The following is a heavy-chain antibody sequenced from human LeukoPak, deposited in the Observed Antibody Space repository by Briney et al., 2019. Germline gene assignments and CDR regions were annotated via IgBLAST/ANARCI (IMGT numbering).Heavy chain of an antibody. V-gene: IGHV3-21*01. J-gene: IGHJ4*02. Sequence: GGSPRLSCAASGFTFSSYSMNWVRQAPGKGLEWVSSISSSSSYIYYADSVKGRFTISRDNAKNSLYLQMNSLRAEDTAVYYCARDFPLRIQGGSGSSHPLVFDYWGQGTLVTVSS. CDR3: ARDFPLRIQGGSGSSHPLVFDY. CDR1: GFTFSSYS. CDR2: ISSSSSYI. D-gene: IGHD3-10*01.